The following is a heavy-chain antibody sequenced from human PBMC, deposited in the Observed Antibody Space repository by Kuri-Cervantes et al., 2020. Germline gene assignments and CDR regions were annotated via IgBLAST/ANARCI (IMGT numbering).Heavy chain of an antibody. CDR2: IGSDGDT. V-gene: IGHV3-13*01. Sequence: GESLKISCAASGLTFRRYDMSWVRQATGKGLEWVSDIGSDGDTDYPGSVKGRFTISRDNAKNSLYLQMNSLRAEDTAVYYCAKNYGSGSNIVDYWGQGTLVTVSS. J-gene: IGHJ4*02. CDR1: GLTFRRYD. CDR3: AKNYGSGSNIVDY. D-gene: IGHD3-10*01.